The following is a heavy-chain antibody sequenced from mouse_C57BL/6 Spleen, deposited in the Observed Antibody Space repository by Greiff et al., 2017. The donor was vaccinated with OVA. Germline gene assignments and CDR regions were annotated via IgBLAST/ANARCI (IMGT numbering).Heavy chain of an antibody. Sequence: EVQLQQSGPELVKPGASVKISCKASGYSFTGYYMNWVKQSPEKSLEWIGEINPSTGGTTYNQKFKAKATLTVDKSSSTAYMQLKSLTSEDSAVYYCASRDYYGSSRGFADWGQGTLVTVSA. J-gene: IGHJ3*01. D-gene: IGHD1-1*01. CDR3: ASRDYYGSSRGFAD. V-gene: IGHV1-42*01. CDR2: INPSTGGT. CDR1: GYSFTGYY.